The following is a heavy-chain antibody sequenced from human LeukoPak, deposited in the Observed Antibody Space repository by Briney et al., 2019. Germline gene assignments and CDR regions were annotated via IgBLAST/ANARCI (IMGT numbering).Heavy chain of an antibody. CDR2: INSDGSST. V-gene: IGHV3-74*01. Sequence: GGSLRLSCAASGFTFSSYWMHWVRQAPGKGLVWVSRINSDGSSTNYAGSVKGRFTISRDNAKDTLYLQMDSLRAEDTAVYYCARALTTSTTVTTGYWGQGILVTVSS. CDR1: GFTFSSYW. CDR3: ARALTTSTTVTTGY. J-gene: IGHJ4*02. D-gene: IGHD4-17*01.